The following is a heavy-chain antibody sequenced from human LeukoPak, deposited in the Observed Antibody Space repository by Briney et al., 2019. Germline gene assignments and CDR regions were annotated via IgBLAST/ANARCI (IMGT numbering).Heavy chain of an antibody. CDR2: IIPIFGTA. J-gene: IGHJ5*02. CDR3: ASLVGDYGYWFDP. CDR1: GGTFSSYA. Sequence: GSSVKVSCKASGGTFSSYAISWVRQAPGQGLEWMGGIIPIFGTANYAQKFQGRVTITTDKSTSTAYLELSSLRSEDTAVYHCASLVGDYGYWFDPWGQGTLVTVSS. D-gene: IGHD4-17*01. V-gene: IGHV1-69*05.